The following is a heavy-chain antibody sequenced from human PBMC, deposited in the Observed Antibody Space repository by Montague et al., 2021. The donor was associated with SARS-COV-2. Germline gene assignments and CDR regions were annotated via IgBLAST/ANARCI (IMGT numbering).Heavy chain of an antibody. J-gene: IGHJ4*01. Sequence: SETLSLTCTVSGGSISSSSYFWGCIRKPTGKGLEWIGSIYYSGSTYYNPSLKSRVTISVDTSKNQISLKLSSVTAADTAVYYCARAFIAAAGTTSFDYWGQDPWSPSPQ. D-gene: IGHD6-13*01. V-gene: IGHV4-39*01. CDR3: ARAFIAAAGTTSFDY. CDR1: GGSISSSSYF. CDR2: IYYSGST.